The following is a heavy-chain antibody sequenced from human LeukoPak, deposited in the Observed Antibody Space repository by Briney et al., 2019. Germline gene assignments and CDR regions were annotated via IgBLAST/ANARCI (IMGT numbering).Heavy chain of an antibody. V-gene: IGHV1-18*01. J-gene: IGHJ4*02. Sequence: ASVKVSCKASGYIFTNYGISWVRQAPGQGLEWMGWISAYNDNTNYAQKVQGRLTMTADTSTSTAYMELKSLRSDDTAVYYCARGLGSGSYYAYWGQGTLVTVSS. CDR3: ARGLGSGSYYAY. D-gene: IGHD3-10*02. CDR2: ISAYNDNT. CDR1: GYIFTNYG.